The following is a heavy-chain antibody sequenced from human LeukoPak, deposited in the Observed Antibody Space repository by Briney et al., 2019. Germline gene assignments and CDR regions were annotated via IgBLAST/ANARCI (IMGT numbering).Heavy chain of an antibody. CDR2: IYYSGST. D-gene: IGHD3-22*01. J-gene: IGHJ6*02. Sequence: SGTLSLTCTVSGGSVSSGSYYWSWIRQPPGKGLEWIGYIYYSGSTNYNPSLKSRVTISVDTSKNQFSLKLSSVTAADTTVYYCARGAYDSSGYYPLVYYYGMDVWGQGTTVTVSS. CDR3: ARGAYDSSGYYPLVYYYGMDV. V-gene: IGHV4-61*01. CDR1: GGSVSSGSYY.